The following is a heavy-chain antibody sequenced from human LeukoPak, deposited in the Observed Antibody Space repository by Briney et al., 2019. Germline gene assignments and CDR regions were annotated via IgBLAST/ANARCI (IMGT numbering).Heavy chain of an antibody. V-gene: IGHV3-23*01. CDR3: AKVNDFWSAFDY. J-gene: IGHJ4*02. Sequence: GGSLRFSCAASGFTFSSYAMSWVRQAPGKGLEWVSDISGSGGSTYYADSVKGRFTISRDNSKNTLYLQMNSLRAEDTAVYYCAKVNDFWSAFDYRGQGTLVTVSS. D-gene: IGHD3-3*01. CDR1: GFTFSSYA. CDR2: ISGSGGST.